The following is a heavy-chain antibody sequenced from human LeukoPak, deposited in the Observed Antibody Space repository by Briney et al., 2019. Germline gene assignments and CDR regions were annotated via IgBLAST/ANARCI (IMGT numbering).Heavy chain of an antibody. V-gene: IGHV3-21*01. J-gene: IGHJ4*02. CDR3: ARIGLGRDAYNSFDY. D-gene: IGHD5-24*01. Sequence: GGSLRLSCAASGFTFSNYDMTWVRQAPGKGLEWVSSISATTIYRFSAGSVRGRFTISRDNDENSLYLHMNDLRREDTAVYYCARIGLGRDAYNSFDYWGQGTLVIVSS. CDR2: ISATTIYR. CDR1: GFTFSNYD.